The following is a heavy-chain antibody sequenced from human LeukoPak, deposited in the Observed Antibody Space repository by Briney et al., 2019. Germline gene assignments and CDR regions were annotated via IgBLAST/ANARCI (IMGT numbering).Heavy chain of an antibody. Sequence: QPGGSLRLSCAASGFTFSDNAMSWVRQAPGKGLEWVSTISGTTGTTYYADSVKGRFTISRDNSKNTVSLQVNSLRAEDTAVYYCAKGSHFANCGQGTLVTVSS. V-gene: IGHV3-23*01. CDR2: ISGTTGTT. J-gene: IGHJ4*02. CDR1: GFTFSDNA. CDR3: AKGSHFAN.